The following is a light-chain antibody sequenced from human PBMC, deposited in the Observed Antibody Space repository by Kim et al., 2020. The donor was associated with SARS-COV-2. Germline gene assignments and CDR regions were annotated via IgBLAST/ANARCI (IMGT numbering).Light chain of an antibody. Sequence: SSPRERATLACRASQGVGSQLAWYRQKPGQAPRLVIYDASVRATGIAARFSGSGSGTDFTLTISSLEPEDFAVYFCQQRRYWPVTFGQGTKVDIK. J-gene: IGKJ1*01. CDR3: QQRRYWPVT. CDR1: QGVGSQ. V-gene: IGKV3-11*01. CDR2: DAS.